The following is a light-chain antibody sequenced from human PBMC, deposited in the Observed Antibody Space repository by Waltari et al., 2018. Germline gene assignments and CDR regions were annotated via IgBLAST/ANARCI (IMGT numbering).Light chain of an antibody. CDR1: QNINTY. CDR2: GGS. J-gene: IGKJ2*01. Sequence: DIQMTQSPSTLSASVGDRVTITCRASQNINTYLAWYQHKPGKAPKLLIYGGSTWESGVPVRFSGSGSGTEFTLTISSLQPDDFATYYCQRYNSYSNTFGQGTKLEIK. V-gene: IGKV1-5*01. CDR3: QRYNSYSNT.